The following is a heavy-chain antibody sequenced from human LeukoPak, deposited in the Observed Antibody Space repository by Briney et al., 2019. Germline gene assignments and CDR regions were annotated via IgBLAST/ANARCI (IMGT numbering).Heavy chain of an antibody. CDR2: ISSSSSYI. D-gene: IGHD2-2*02. J-gene: IGHJ4*02. CDR3: ARAGGDIVLVPAAIRGALFDY. V-gene: IGHV3-21*01. CDR1: GFTFSYYS. Sequence: GGSLRLSCAASGFTFSYYSMNWVRQAPGKGLEWVSSISSSSSYIYYADSVKGRFTISRDNAKNSLYLQMNSLRAEDTAVYYCARAGGDIVLVPAAIRGALFDYWGQGTLVTVSS.